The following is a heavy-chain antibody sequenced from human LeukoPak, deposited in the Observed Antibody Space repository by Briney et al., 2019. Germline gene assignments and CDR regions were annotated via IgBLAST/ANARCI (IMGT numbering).Heavy chain of an antibody. J-gene: IGHJ5*01. CDR2: ILNDGTWE. Sequence: TGGSLRLSCAASGFTYSDYGMHWVRQAPGRGLEWVAFILNDGTWEYYPDSVKGRLTISRDNSRHTLYLQMNSVRLEDTAIYYCVKGGSISHNWFDSWGQGTLVTVSS. CDR3: VKGGSISHNWFDS. V-gene: IGHV3-30*02. CDR1: GFTYSDYG. D-gene: IGHD3-16*01.